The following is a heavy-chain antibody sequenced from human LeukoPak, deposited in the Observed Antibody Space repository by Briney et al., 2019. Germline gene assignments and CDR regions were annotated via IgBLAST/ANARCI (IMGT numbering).Heavy chain of an antibody. CDR2: INPNSGGT. V-gene: IGHV1-2*02. J-gene: IGHJ6*02. D-gene: IGHD6-19*01. CDR1: GYTFTGYY. Sequence: ASVKVSCKASGYTFTGYYMHWVRQAPGQGLEWMGWINPNSGGTNYAQKFQGRVTMPRDTSISTAYMELSRLRSDDTAVYYCARVRDSAGNYYYYGMDVWGQGTTVTVSS. CDR3: ARVRDSAGNYYYYGMDV.